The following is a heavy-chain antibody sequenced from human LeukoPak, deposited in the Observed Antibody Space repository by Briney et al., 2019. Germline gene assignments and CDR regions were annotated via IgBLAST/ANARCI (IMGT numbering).Heavy chain of an antibody. D-gene: IGHD3-10*01. Sequence: PSETLSLTCTVSGGVIISGGYYWSWIRQQPGKGLEWLGYIYYSGSTYYNPSLKSRVTISVDTSKNQFSLKLSSVTAADTAVYYCARVNTFITMVRGVLDYWGQGTLVTVSS. CDR2: IYYSGST. J-gene: IGHJ4*02. V-gene: IGHV4-31*03. CDR1: GGVIISGGYY. CDR3: ARVNTFITMVRGVLDY.